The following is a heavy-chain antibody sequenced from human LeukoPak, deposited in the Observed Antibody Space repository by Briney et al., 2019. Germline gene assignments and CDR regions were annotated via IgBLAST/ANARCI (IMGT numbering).Heavy chain of an antibody. CDR2: IYYSGST. CDR1: GGSISSYY. J-gene: IGHJ4*02. Sequence: SETLSLTCTVSGGSISSYYWSWIRQPPGKGLEWIGYIYYSGSTNYNPSLKSRVTISVDTSKNQFSLKLSSVTAADTAVYYCARGRKSYYYDSRAPPDYWGQGALVTVSS. CDR3: ARGRKSYYYDSRAPPDY. V-gene: IGHV4-59*12. D-gene: IGHD3-22*01.